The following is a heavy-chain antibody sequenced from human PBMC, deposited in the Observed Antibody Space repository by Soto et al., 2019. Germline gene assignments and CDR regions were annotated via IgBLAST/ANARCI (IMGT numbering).Heavy chain of an antibody. Sequence: GGSLRLSCAASGFTFSSYGMHWVRQAPGKGLEWVAVISYDGSNKYYADSVKGRFTISRDNSKNTLYLQMNSLRAEDTAVYYCAKIAVAGTKNFQHWGQGTLSPSPQ. CDR2: ISYDGSNK. CDR1: GFTFSSYG. J-gene: IGHJ1*01. V-gene: IGHV3-30*18. CDR3: AKIAVAGTKNFQH. D-gene: IGHD6-19*01.